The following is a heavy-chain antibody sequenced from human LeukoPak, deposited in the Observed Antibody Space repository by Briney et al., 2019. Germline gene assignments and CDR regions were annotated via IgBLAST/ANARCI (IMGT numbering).Heavy chain of an antibody. Sequence: ASVKVSCKASGYTFTGYYMHWVRQAPGQGLEWMGWINPNSGGTNYAQKFQGRVTMTRDTSISTAYMELSRLRSDDTAVYYRARSQWLVSHIDYWGQGTLVTVSS. J-gene: IGHJ4*02. CDR2: INPNSGGT. D-gene: IGHD6-19*01. V-gene: IGHV1-2*02. CDR3: ARSQWLVSHIDY. CDR1: GYTFTGYY.